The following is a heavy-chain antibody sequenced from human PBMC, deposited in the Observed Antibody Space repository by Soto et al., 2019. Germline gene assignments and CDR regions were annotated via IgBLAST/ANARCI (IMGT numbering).Heavy chain of an antibody. CDR1: GGSIKSYY. CDR3: ARYGGSSIQRFDY. D-gene: IGHD6-6*01. V-gene: IGHV4-59*01. Sequence: QVQLQESGPGLVKPSETLSLTCTVSGGSIKSYYWSWIRQSPGKGLEWIGSIYYSGYNNYNPSLQSRVTISVDTSKNQFSLKLSSVTAADTAVYYCARYGGSSIQRFDYWGQGALVTVSS. CDR2: IYYSGYN. J-gene: IGHJ4*02.